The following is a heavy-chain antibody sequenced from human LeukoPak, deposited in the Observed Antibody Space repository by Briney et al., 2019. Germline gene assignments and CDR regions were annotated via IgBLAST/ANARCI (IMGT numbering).Heavy chain of an antibody. D-gene: IGHD5-12*01. CDR3: ARDFPPGRGYDPQPFGY. Sequence: ASVKVSCKASGYTFTSYGISWVRQAPGQGLEWMGWISAYNGNTNYAQKLQGRVTMTTDTSTSTADMELRSLRSDDTAVYYCARDFPPGRGYDPQPFGYWGQGTLVTVSS. CDR1: GYTFTSYG. V-gene: IGHV1-18*01. CDR2: ISAYNGNT. J-gene: IGHJ4*02.